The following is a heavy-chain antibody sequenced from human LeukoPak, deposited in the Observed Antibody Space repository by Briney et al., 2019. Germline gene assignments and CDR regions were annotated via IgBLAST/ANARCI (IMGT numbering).Heavy chain of an antibody. V-gene: IGHV3-21*01. CDR1: GFTFSSYS. D-gene: IGHD3-10*01. CDR3: AKADNYGSGSYQFDY. CDR2: ISSSSSYI. J-gene: IGHJ4*02. Sequence: GGSLRLSCAASGFTFSSYSMNWVRQAPGKGLEWVSSISSSSSYIYYADSVKGRFTISRDNAKNSLYLQMNSLRAEDTAVYYCAKADNYGSGSYQFDYWGQGTLVTVSS.